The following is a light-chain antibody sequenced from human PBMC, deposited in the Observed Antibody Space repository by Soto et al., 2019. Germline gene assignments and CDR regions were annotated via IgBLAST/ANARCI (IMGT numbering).Light chain of an antibody. CDR2: GAS. CDR1: QSISSY. Sequence: DIQMTQSPSSLSASVGDRVTITCRAGQSISSYLNWFQQKPGKAPKLLMYGASTLQIGVPSRFSGSGSGTDFTLTISSPLPEDFATYYCQQSYSYPYTFGQGTKLEIK. J-gene: IGKJ2*01. CDR3: QQSYSYPYT. V-gene: IGKV1-39*01.